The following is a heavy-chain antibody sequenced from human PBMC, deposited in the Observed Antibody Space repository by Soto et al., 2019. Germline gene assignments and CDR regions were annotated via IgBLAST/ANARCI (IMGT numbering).Heavy chain of an antibody. CDR1: GFTFSSYS. CDR2: ITSDTNTI. CDR3: ARSVEGHFDY. J-gene: IGHJ4*02. D-gene: IGHD6-19*01. V-gene: IGHV3-48*02. Sequence: VGSLRLSCAASGFTFSSYSMNWVRLAPGKGLEWFAYITSDTNTIKYADSVRGRFTISRDNAKNSVDLQMNSLRDEDTAVYYCARSVEGHFDYWGQGTVVTVSS.